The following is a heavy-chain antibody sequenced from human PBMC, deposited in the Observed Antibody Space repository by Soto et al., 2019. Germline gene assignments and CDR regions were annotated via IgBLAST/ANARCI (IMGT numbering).Heavy chain of an antibody. D-gene: IGHD3-10*01. CDR3: AHSRVTMVRGITPFDP. CDR2: IYWDDDK. CDR1: GFSLSTRGVG. V-gene: IGHV2-5*02. Sequence: QITLKASGPTLMTPTQTLTLTCTFSGFSLSTRGVGVGWIRQPPVTALEWLALIYWDDDKRYSPSLKSRLTITKDATKHPGGLIMTNMDPVDTATYYCAHSRVTMVRGITPFDPWGQGTLVTVSS. J-gene: IGHJ5*02.